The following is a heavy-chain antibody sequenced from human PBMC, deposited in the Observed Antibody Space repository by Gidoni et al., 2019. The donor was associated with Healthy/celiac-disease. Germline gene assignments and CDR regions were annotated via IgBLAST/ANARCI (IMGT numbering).Heavy chain of an antibody. V-gene: IGHV3-30*04. D-gene: IGHD6-19*01. J-gene: IGHJ4*02. CDR1: GFTFSSYA. Sequence: QVQLVESGGGVVQPGRSLRLSCAASGFTFSSYAMHWVRQAPGKGLEWVAVISYDGSNKYYADSVKGRFTISRDNSKNTLYLQMNSLRAEDTAVYYCARAPKGRIAVAGISYWGQGTLVTVSS. CDR2: ISYDGSNK. CDR3: ARAPKGRIAVAGISY.